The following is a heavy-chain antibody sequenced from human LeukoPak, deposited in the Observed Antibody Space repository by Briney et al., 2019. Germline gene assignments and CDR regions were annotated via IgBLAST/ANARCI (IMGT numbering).Heavy chain of an antibody. CDR1: GDSVSSYY. CDR3: ARGPSIPQRAFDI. Sequence: PSETLSLTCAVSGDSVSSYYWSWIRQPPGKGLEWIGYIYYSGRTKYNPSLKSRVTISVDTSNNQFSLKLSSVTAADTALYYCARGPSIPQRAFDIWGQGTMVTVSS. V-gene: IGHV4-59*02. D-gene: IGHD2-2*01. CDR2: IYYSGRT. J-gene: IGHJ3*02.